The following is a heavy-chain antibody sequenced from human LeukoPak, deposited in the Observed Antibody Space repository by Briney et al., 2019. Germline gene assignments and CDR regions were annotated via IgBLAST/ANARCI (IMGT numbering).Heavy chain of an antibody. J-gene: IGHJ4*02. Sequence: GGSLRLSCVASGFTFSRHWMSWVRQAPGKGLEWVANIKRDGNEKNYVDSVKGRFTISRDNAKNSVDLQMSSLRAEDTAVYYYAGNYYYDTTGYNPLNYWGQGTLVTVSS. D-gene: IGHD3-22*01. V-gene: IGHV3-7*01. CDR2: IKRDGNEK. CDR1: GFTFSRHW. CDR3: AGNYYYDTTGYNPLNY.